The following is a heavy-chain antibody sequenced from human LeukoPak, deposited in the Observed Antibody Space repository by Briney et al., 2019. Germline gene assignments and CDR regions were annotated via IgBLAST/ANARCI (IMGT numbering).Heavy chain of an antibody. V-gene: IGHV1-69*01. CDR3: ARGSGETGGYYYVY. CDR1: GGIFVRYA. CDR2: IIPIFGTA. Sequence: GASVKVCCKASGGIFVRYAISWVRQAPGQWLEWMGGIIPIFGTANYAQKFQGRVTITADESTRTAYMELRTLRSEDTAIYYCARGSGETGGYYYVYWGRGTPVTVSS. D-gene: IGHD3-22*01. J-gene: IGHJ4*02.